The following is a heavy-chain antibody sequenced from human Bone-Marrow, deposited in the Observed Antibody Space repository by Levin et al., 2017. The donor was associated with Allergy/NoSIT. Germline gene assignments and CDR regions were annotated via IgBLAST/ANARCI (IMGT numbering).Heavy chain of an antibody. CDR3: ARSPPAVAAETLDY. J-gene: IGHJ4*02. CDR1: GYTFTNYG. V-gene: IGHV1-18*01. Sequence: ASVKVACKASGYTFTNYGISWIRQAPGQGLEWMGWISAYNGNTDYAQKFRGRVTMTAGTSTNTAYLELRTLTSDDTAVYYCARSPPAVAAETLDYWGQGTLVTVSS. D-gene: IGHD6-19*01. CDR2: ISAYNGNT.